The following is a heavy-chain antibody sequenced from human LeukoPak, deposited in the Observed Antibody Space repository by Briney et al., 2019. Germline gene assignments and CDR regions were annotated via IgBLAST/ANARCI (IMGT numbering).Heavy chain of an antibody. D-gene: IGHD6-13*01. V-gene: IGHV1-8*02. CDR3: VRGSSSWNF. CDR1: GYTFTSYD. J-gene: IGHJ4*02. CDR2: MNPNSRNT. Sequence: ASVKVSCKASGYTFTSYDINWVRQATGQGLEWMGWMNPNSRNTGYAQKFQGRVTMTSDTSISTAYMELSSLRSEDTAVYYCVRGSSSWNFWGQGTLVTVS.